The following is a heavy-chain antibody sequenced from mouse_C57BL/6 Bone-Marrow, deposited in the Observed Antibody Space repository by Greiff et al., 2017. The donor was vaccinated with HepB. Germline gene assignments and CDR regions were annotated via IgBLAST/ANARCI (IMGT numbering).Heavy chain of an antibody. CDR3: STVYGRSYFDY. D-gene: IGHD1-1*01. CDR1: GFTIKDDY. Sequence: EVQLQQSGAELVRPGASVKLSCTASGFTIKDDYMHWVKQRPEQGLEWIGWIDPENGDTEYASKFQGKATITADTSSNTAYLQLSSLTCEDTAVYYGSTVYGRSYFDYWGQGTTLTVSS. V-gene: IGHV14-4*01. CDR2: IDPENGDT. J-gene: IGHJ2*01.